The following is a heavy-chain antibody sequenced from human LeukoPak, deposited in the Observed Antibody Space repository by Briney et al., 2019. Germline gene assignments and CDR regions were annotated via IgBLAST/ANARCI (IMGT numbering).Heavy chain of an antibody. V-gene: IGHV3-72*01. D-gene: IGHD7-27*01. CDR1: GFTFSDHY. CDR3: TRVNLRTGERFFDY. CDR2: ARNKANSYII. Sequence: GGSLRLSCLASGFTFSDHYMDWVRQTPGKGLEWVGRARNKANSYIIEYAASVRGRFTISRDDSKNSIYLQLNSLKTEDTAVYYCTRVNLRTGERFFDYWGQGTLVTVSS. J-gene: IGHJ4*02.